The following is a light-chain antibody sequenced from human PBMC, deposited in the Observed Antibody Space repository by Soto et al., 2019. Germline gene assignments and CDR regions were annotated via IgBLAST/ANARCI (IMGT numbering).Light chain of an antibody. CDR3: QQRSNWPIT. CDR1: QSVSSY. CDR2: DAS. J-gene: IGKJ5*01. V-gene: IGKV3-11*01. Sequence: EILLTQSPATLSLSPGERATLSCRASQSVSSYLAWYQQKPGQAPRLPIYDASNRATGIPARFSGSGSGTDFTLTISSLEPEDFAVYYCQQRSNWPITFGQGTRLEI.